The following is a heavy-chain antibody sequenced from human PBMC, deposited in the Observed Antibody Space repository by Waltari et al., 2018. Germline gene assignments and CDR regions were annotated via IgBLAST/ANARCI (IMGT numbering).Heavy chain of an antibody. CDR2: INPNSSYT. D-gene: IGHD1-7*01. J-gene: IGHJ4*02. V-gene: IGHV1-2*02. Sequence: QAQLMQSGAEARKPGASVKVSCKASGYTLIDFYLHRVRQAPGQGLEWVGWINPNSSYTKFAQKFQGRVSLTSDAAINTAYLELTSLRSDDTAVYYCARNYNYWGQGTPVIVSS. CDR1: GYTLIDFY. CDR3: ARNYNY.